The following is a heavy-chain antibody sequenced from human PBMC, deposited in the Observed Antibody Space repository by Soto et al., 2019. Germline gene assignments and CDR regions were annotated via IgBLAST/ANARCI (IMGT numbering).Heavy chain of an antibody. CDR2: IYPSPSET. CDR1: GYTFTNIW. Sequence: PGESLKISCKAYGYTFTNIWIGWERQMPGQGPEWVAMIYPSPSETKDGPSWPGEVSISTDRSIDIGYLQWSSLKASDSVMYYCATCSHHYEISGFYQVFDVWGQGTMGTVSS. D-gene: IGHD3-22*01. V-gene: IGHV5-51*01. CDR3: ATCSHHYEISGFYQVFDV. J-gene: IGHJ3*01.